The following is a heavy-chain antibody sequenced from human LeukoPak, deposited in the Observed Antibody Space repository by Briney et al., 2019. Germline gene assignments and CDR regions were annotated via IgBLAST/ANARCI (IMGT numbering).Heavy chain of an antibody. CDR1: GFTFSNHW. CDR3: ARVVSWGWFDP. Sequence: GGSLRLSCAASGFTFSNHWMGWVRQAPGKGLEWVANLKQDGTETYYVDSVRGRFTISRDNANNSLYLLMSSLRAEDTAVYYCARVVSWGWFDPWGQGTLVTVSS. CDR2: LKQDGTET. V-gene: IGHV3-7*01. D-gene: IGHD3-16*01. J-gene: IGHJ5*02.